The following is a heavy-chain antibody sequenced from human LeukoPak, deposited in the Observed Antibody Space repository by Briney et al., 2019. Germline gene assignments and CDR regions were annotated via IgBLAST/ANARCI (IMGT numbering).Heavy chain of an antibody. Sequence: SETLSLTCTVSSSSISSSSYFWGWIRQPPGKGLEWIGSIYYSGSTYDNPSLRSRLTISVDTSKNQFSLKLSSVTAADTAVYYCARVRGVEGMDVWGQGTTVTVSS. J-gene: IGHJ6*02. CDR1: SSSISSSSYF. CDR2: IYYSGST. D-gene: IGHD3-10*01. V-gene: IGHV4-39*01. CDR3: ARVRGVEGMDV.